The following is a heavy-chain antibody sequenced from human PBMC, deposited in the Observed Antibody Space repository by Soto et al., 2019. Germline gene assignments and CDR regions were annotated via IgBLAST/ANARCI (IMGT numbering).Heavy chain of an antibody. CDR2: IWYDGSEK. J-gene: IGHJ4*02. V-gene: IGHV3-33*01. CDR3: TRGVYDTSGNYWGVSDY. D-gene: IGHD3-22*01. CDR1: GFSFRKHA. Sequence: QVQLVESGGGVVQPGRSLRLSCEASGFSFRKHAMNWVRQAPGKGLEWVAVIWYDGSEKYYADSAKGRFTISRDNSKNTLDRHMNSLRDEDTAVYYCTRGVYDTSGNYWGVSDYWGQGTLVTVSS.